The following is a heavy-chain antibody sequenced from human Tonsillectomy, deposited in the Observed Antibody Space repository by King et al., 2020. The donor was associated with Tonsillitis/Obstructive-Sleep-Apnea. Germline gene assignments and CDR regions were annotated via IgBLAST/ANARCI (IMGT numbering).Heavy chain of an antibody. Sequence: GQLVQSGAEVKKPGSSVKVSCKASGGTFSSYAISWVRQAPGQGLEWMGGIIPIFGTANYAKNFQGRVTITTDASTRTAYMELCSLRSEDTAVYYCARDGPIYSPLDIWGRGTLVTVSS. D-gene: IGHD4-11*01. CDR2: IIPIFGTA. CDR1: GGTFSSYA. V-gene: IGHV1-69*01. J-gene: IGHJ2*01. CDR3: ARDGPIYSPLDI.